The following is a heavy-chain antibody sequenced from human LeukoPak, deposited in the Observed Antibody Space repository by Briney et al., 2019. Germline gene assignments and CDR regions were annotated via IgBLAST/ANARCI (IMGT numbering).Heavy chain of an antibody. CDR2: ISWNSGSI. Sequence: GGSLRLSCAASGFTFDDYAMHWVRQAPGKGLEWVSGISWNSGSIGYADSVKGRFTISRDSAKNSLYLQMNSLRAEDTALYYCAKDGYSSSWYWFDPWGQGTLVTVSS. CDR3: AKDGYSSSWYWFDP. CDR1: GFTFDDYA. D-gene: IGHD6-13*01. J-gene: IGHJ5*02. V-gene: IGHV3-9*01.